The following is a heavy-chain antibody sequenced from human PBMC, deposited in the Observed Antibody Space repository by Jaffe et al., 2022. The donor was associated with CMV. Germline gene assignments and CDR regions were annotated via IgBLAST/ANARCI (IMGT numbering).Heavy chain of an antibody. Sequence: EVQLVESGGGLVQPGRSLRLSCAASGFTFDDYAMHWVRQAPGKGLEWVSGISWNSGSIGYADSVKGRFTISRDNAKNSLYLQMNSLRAEDTALYYCAKDILGELLLGADAFDIWGQGTMVTVSS. CDR3: AKDILGELLLGADAFDI. D-gene: IGHD1-26*01. J-gene: IGHJ3*02. CDR1: GFTFDDYA. CDR2: ISWNSGSI. V-gene: IGHV3-9*01.